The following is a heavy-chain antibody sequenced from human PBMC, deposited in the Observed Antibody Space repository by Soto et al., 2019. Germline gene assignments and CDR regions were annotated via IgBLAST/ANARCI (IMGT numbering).Heavy chain of an antibody. CDR3: ARDYGDHRFDY. CDR1: GGTFSSYA. Sequence: ASVKVSCKASGGTFSSYAISWVRQAPGQGLEWMGGINPIFGTANYAQKFQGRVTITMNTSTSTAYMELSSLRSEDTAVYYCARDYGDHRFDYWGQGTLVTVSS. J-gene: IGHJ4*02. D-gene: IGHD4-17*01. CDR2: INPIFGTA. V-gene: IGHV1-69*05.